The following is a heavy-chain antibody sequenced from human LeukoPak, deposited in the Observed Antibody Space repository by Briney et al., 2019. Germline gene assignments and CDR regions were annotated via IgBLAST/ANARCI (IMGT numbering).Heavy chain of an antibody. J-gene: IGHJ4*02. CDR3: ARELNRIAAAFDY. Sequence: GGSLRLSCAASGFNFSTYSMKWVRQAPGKGLEWISYISPSSSTIYYADSVKGRFTISRDNAKNSLYLQMNSLRAEDTAVYYCARELNRIAAAFDYWGQGTLVTVSS. V-gene: IGHV3-48*01. D-gene: IGHD6-13*01. CDR2: ISPSSSTI. CDR1: GFNFSTYS.